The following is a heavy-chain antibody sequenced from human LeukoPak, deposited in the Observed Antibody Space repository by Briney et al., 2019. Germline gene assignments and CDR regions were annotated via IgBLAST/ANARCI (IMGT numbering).Heavy chain of an antibody. CDR1: GGTFSSYA. J-gene: IGHJ5*02. D-gene: IGHD3-10*01. CDR2: IIPIFGTA. V-gene: IGHV1-69*13. Sequence: ASVKVSCKASGGTFSSYAISWGRQAPGQGLEWMGGIIPIFGTANYAQKFQGRVTITADESTSTAYMELSSLRSEDTAVYYCARTRYYYGSGWFDPWGQGTLVTVSS. CDR3: ARTRYYYGSGWFDP.